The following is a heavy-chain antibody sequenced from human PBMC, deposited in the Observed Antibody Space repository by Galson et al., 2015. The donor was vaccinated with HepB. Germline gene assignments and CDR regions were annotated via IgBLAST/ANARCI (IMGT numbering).Heavy chain of an antibody. CDR3: ATPVAGTLDVYDY. D-gene: IGHD6-19*01. J-gene: IGHJ4*02. CDR2: ISGSGGST. V-gene: IGHV3-23*01. Sequence: SLRLSCAASGFTFSSYAMSWVRQAPGKGLEWVSAISGSGGSTYYADSVKGRFTVSRDNSKDTLYLQMNSLRAEDTAVYYCATPVAGTLDVYDYWGQGTLVTVSS. CDR1: GFTFSSYA.